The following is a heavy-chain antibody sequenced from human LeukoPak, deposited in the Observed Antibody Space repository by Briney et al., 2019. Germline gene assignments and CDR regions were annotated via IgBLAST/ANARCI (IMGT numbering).Heavy chain of an antibody. D-gene: IGHD1-26*01. CDR1: GGSISSSSYY. CDR3: ARASGSYYLNSWEGFDY. CDR2: IYYSGST. V-gene: IGHV4-39*07. J-gene: IGHJ4*02. Sequence: PSETLSLTCTVSGGSISSSSYYWGWIRQPPGKGLEWIGSIYYSGSTYYNPSLKSRVTISVDTSKNQFSLKLSSVTAADTAVYYCARASGSYYLNSWEGFDYWGQGTLVTVSS.